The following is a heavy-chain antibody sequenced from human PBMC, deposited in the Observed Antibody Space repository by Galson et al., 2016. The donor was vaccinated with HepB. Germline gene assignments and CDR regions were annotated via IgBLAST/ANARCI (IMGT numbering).Heavy chain of an antibody. CDR1: RFSLSAHW. V-gene: IGHV3-7*04. D-gene: IGHD3-22*01. CDR2: IKQDGSET. J-gene: IGHJ2*01. Sequence: SLRLSCAASRFSLSAHWMSWVRQAPGKGLEWVANIKQDGSETYSVDSVKGRFTISRDNAENSLYLEMNSLRAEDTAVYYCAREYFDVSGYYYMEVRYFDLWGRGTLVTVSS. CDR3: AREYFDVSGYYYMEVRYFDL.